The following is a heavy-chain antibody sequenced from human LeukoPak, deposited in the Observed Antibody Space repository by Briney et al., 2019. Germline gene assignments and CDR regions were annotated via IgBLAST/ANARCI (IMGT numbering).Heavy chain of an antibody. V-gene: IGHV4-59*01. CDR2: IYYSGST. Sequence: PSETLSLTCTVSGGSISSYYWSWIRQPPGKGLEWIGYIYYSGSTNYNPSLKSRVTISVDTSKNQFSLKLCSVTAADTAVYYCARGTYDILTGYLHYGMDVWGQGTTVTVSS. D-gene: IGHD3-9*01. J-gene: IGHJ6*02. CDR3: ARGTYDILTGYLHYGMDV. CDR1: GGSISSYY.